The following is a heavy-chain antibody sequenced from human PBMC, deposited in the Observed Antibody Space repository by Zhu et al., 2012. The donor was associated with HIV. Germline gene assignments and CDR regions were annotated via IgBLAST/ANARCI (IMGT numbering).Heavy chain of an antibody. V-gene: IGHV4-4*07. J-gene: IGHJ5*02. CDR2: IYTSGST. Sequence: QVQLQESGPGLVKPSETLSLTCTVSGGSISGYYWSWIRQPAGKGLEWIGRIYTSGSTNYNPSLKSRVTMSVDTSKNQFSLKLSSVTAADTAVYYCARDRIGGTSSGWYGWFDPWGQGTLVTGLL. CDR1: GGSISGYY. CDR3: ARDRIGGTSSGWYGWFDP. D-gene: IGHD6-19*01.